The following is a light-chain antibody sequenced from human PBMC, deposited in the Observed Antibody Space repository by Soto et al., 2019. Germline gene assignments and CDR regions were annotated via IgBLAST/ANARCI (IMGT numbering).Light chain of an antibody. V-gene: IGKV1-39*01. Sequence: DIQMTQYPSSLSASVGDRVTITCRASQSISSYLNWYQQKPGKAPKLLIYAASSLQSGVPSRFSGSGSGTDFTLTISSLQPEDVATYYCRQIYSPPPIPFGQGTRLEIK. J-gene: IGKJ5*01. CDR2: AAS. CDR3: RQIYSPPPIP. CDR1: QSISSY.